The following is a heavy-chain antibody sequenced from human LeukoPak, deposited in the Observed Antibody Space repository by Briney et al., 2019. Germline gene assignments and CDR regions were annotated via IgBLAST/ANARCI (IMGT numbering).Heavy chain of an antibody. CDR3: AATIAARPHF. J-gene: IGHJ4*02. D-gene: IGHD6-6*01. CDR2: IYYSGST. Sequence: SETLSLTCTVSGGSISSSSYSWGWIRQPPGKGLEWIGSIYYSGSTYYNPSLKSRVTISVDTSKNQFSLKLSSVTAADTAVYYCAATIAARPHFWGQGTLVTVSS. CDR1: GGSISSSSYS. V-gene: IGHV4-39*01.